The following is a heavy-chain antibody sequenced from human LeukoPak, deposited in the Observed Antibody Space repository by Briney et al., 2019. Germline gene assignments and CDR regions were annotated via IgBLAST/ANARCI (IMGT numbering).Heavy chain of an antibody. V-gene: IGHV3-48*04. CDR3: ARGDYYDSSGYLPFDY. J-gene: IGHJ4*02. Sequence: PGGTLRLSCAASGFTFSSYSMNWVRQAPGKGLEWVSYISSSSSTIYYADSVKGRFTISRDNATNSLYLQMNSLRAEDTAVYYCARGDYYDSSGYLPFDYWGQGTLVTVSS. D-gene: IGHD3-22*01. CDR1: GFTFSSYS. CDR2: ISSSSSTI.